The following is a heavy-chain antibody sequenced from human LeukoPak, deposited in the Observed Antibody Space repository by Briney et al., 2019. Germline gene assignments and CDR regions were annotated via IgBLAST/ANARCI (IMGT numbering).Heavy chain of an antibody. J-gene: IGHJ4*02. CDR2: IYYSGNT. V-gene: IGHV4-59*01. Sequence: PSETLSLTCTVSGGSISSYYWSWIRQSPGKGLEWIGYIYYSGNTNKNPSLKSRLIISIDTSKNQYSLKLSSVTAADTAVYYCARVGDGNFDYWSQGTLVTVSS. CDR3: ARVGDGNFDY. CDR1: GGSISSYY.